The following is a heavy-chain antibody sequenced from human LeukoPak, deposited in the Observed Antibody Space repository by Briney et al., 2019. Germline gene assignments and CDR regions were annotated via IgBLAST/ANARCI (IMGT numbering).Heavy chain of an antibody. V-gene: IGHV3-15*01. CDR1: GFTFSNAW. Sequence: PGGSLRLSCAASGFTFSNAWMSWVRQAPGKGLEWVGRIKSKTDGGTADYAAPVKGRFTISRDDSKNTLYLQMNSLRAEDTAVYYCAKDLFPWGSGWAFDIWGQGTMVTVSS. CDR3: AKDLFPWGSGWAFDI. J-gene: IGHJ3*02. D-gene: IGHD6-19*01. CDR2: IKSKTDGGTA.